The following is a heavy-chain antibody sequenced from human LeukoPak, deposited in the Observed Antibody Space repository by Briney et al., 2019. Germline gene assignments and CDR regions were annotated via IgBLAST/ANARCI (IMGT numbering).Heavy chain of an antibody. CDR3: ARVGCGGDCYADAFDI. Sequence: ASVKVSCKASGYTFTDYYMHWVRQAPGQGLEWMGWINPNSGGTNYAQKFQGRVTMTRDTSISTAYMELSSLRSEDTAIYYCARVGCGGDCYADAFDIWGQGTMVTVSS. CDR1: GYTFTDYY. J-gene: IGHJ3*02. CDR2: INPNSGGT. D-gene: IGHD2-21*02. V-gene: IGHV1-2*02.